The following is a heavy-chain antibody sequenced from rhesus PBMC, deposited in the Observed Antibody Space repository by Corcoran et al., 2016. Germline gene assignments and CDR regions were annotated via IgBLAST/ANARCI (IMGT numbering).Heavy chain of an antibody. D-gene: IGHD4-23*01. CDR1: GGSISDSYR. V-gene: IGHV4S10*01. CDR3: ARLEYSDYNGLDS. CDR2: IYGSSTST. Sequence: QVQLQESGPGGVKPSETLSLTCAVSGGSISDSYRWSWIRQPPGKGLGWIGYIYGSSTSTNYNPSLKCRVTISKDTSKNHFSLKLSSVTAADTAVYYCARLEYSDYNGLDSWGQGVVVTVSS. J-gene: IGHJ6*01.